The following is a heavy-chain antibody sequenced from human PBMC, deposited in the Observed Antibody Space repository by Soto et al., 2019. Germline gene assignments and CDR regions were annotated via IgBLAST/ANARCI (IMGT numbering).Heavy chain of an antibody. D-gene: IGHD5-12*01. CDR2: INHSGST. J-gene: IGHJ4*02. CDR3: ARGVGYAGVDY. CDR1: GGTFSAYY. V-gene: IGHV4-34*01. Sequence: QVQLQQWGAGLLKTSETQSLTCAVHGGTFSAYYWSWIRQPPGKGLEWMGEINHSGSTNYSPSLKSRVTISVDRSKNQFSLKLSSVTAADTAVYYCARGVGYAGVDYWGQGTLVTVSS.